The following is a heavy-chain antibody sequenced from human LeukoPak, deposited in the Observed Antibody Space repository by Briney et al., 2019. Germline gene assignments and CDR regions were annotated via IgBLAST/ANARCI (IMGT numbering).Heavy chain of an antibody. V-gene: IGHV3-48*04. CDR1: GFTFSSYS. D-gene: IGHD2-15*01. J-gene: IGHJ6*02. CDR3: ARECSGGSCYSDNYYYYGMDV. Sequence: GGSLRLSCAASGFTFSSYSMNWVRQAPGKGLEWVSYISSSSSTIYYADSVKGRFTISRDNAKNSLYLQMNSLRAEDTAVYYCARECSGGSCYSDNYYYYGMDVWGQGTTVTVSS. CDR2: ISSSSSTI.